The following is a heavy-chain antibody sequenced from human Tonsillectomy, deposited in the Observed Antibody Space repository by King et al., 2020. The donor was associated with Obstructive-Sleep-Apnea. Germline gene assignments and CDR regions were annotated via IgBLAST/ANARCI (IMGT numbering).Heavy chain of an antibody. CDR3: ARVGGDYDILTGHNRHRDWFDP. V-gene: IGHV4-59*01. CDR1: GGSISSYH. Sequence: VQLQESGPGLVKPSETLSLTCTVSGGSISSYHWSWIRQPPGKGLEWIGYIDFDGSTSYNPSLKSRVTILVDTSKSQFSLKLTSVTAADTAVYYCARVGGDYDILTGHNRHRDWFDPWGQGTLVTVSS. D-gene: IGHD3-9*01. J-gene: IGHJ5*02. CDR2: IDFDGST.